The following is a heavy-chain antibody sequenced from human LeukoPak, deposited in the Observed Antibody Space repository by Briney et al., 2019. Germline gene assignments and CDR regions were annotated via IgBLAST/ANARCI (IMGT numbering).Heavy chain of an antibody. Sequence: SETLSLTCGVYGGSFSDYYWSWIRQPPGKGLEWIGEINHSGSTNYNPSLKSRVTISVDTSKNQFSLKVNSVTAADTAVYYCARVRGRGFDPWGQGTLVTVSS. V-gene: IGHV4-34*01. D-gene: IGHD3-10*01. J-gene: IGHJ5*02. CDR1: GGSFSDYY. CDR2: INHSGST. CDR3: ARVRGRGFDP.